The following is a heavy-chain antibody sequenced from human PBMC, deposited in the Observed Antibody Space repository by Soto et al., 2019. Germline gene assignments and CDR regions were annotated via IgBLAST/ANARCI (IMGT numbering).Heavy chain of an antibody. J-gene: IGHJ6*02. CDR3: AKDHGFDEFQLLYYSYYGLDV. CDR1: GFTFSDYG. CDR2: ISYDSTNK. D-gene: IGHD2-2*02. V-gene: IGHV3-30*18. Sequence: GGSLRLSCAASGFTFSDYGMHWVRQAPGKGLEWVAVISYDSTNKYYGDSVKGRFTISRDNSKNTLYLQMNSLRAEDRAVYYCAKDHGFDEFQLLYYSYYGLDVWGQGTTVTVSS.